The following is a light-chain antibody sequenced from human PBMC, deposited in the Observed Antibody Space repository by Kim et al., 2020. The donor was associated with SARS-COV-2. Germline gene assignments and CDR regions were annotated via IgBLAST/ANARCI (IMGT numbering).Light chain of an antibody. Sequence: SASVGDRVTITCRASQTINNWLAWYQQRPGKAPKFLIYKASTLETGVPARFGGSGSGTEFTLTISSLQPDDSGTYYCQQYKSYPYTFGQGTKLEIK. CDR2: KAS. J-gene: IGKJ2*01. V-gene: IGKV1-5*03. CDR1: QTINNW. CDR3: QQYKSYPYT.